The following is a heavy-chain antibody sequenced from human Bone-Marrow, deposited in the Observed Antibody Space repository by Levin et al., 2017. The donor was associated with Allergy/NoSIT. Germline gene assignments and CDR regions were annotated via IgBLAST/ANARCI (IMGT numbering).Heavy chain of an antibody. CDR2: INSDGSST. V-gene: IGHV3-74*01. J-gene: IGHJ6*02. CDR3: ARDANYYYGMDV. CDR1: GFTFSSYW. Sequence: GESLKISCAASGFTFSSYWMHWVRQAPGKGLVWVSRINSDGSSTSYADSVKGRFTISRDNAKNTLYLQMNSLRAEDTAVYYCARDANYYYGMDVWGQGTTVTVSS.